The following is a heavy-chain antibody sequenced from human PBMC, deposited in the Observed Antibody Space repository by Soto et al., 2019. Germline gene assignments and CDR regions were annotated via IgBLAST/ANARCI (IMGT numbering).Heavy chain of an antibody. CDR3: ARNSYYYDSSGYGLFDY. CDR1: GFTFSSYA. CDR2: ISYDGSNK. D-gene: IGHD3-22*01. J-gene: IGHJ4*02. V-gene: IGHV3-30-3*01. Sequence: GGSLRLSCAASGFTFSSYAMHWVRQAPGKGLEWVAVISYDGSNKYYADSVKGRFTISRDNSKNTLYLQMNSLRAEDTAVYYCARNSYYYDSSGYGLFDYWGQGTLVTVSS.